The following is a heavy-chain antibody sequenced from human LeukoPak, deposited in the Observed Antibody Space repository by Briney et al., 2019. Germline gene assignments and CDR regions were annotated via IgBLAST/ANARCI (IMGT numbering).Heavy chain of an antibody. V-gene: IGHV3-21*01. J-gene: IGHJ3*02. CDR2: SSSSSSYI. CDR3: ARRGAATDAFDI. D-gene: IGHD1-26*01. Sequence: GGSLRLSCAASGFTFSSYSMNWVRQAPGKGLEWVSSSSSSSSYIYYADSVKGRFTISRDNAKNSLYLQMNSLRAEDTAVYYCARRGAATDAFDIWGQGTMVTVSS. CDR1: GFTFSSYS.